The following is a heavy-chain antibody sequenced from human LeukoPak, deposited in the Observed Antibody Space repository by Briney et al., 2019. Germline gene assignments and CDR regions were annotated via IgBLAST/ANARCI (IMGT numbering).Heavy chain of an antibody. V-gene: IGHV4-34*01. J-gene: IGHJ4*02. CDR2: INHSGST. Sequence: SETLSLTCAVYGGSFSGYYWSWIRQPPGKGLEWIGEINHSGSTNYNPSLKSRVTISVDTSKNQFSLKLSSVTAADTAVYYCAREGWELLSPFDYWGQGTLVTVSS. D-gene: IGHD1-26*01. CDR1: GGSFSGYY. CDR3: AREGWELLSPFDY.